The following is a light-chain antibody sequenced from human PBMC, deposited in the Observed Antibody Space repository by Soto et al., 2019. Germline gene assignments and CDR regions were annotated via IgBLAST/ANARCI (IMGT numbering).Light chain of an antibody. V-gene: IGKV1-39*01. CDR1: QNIASY. CDR2: AAS. Sequence: DIQMTQSPSSLSASVGDRVTITCRASQNIASYLNWYQQRPGKAPELLIYAASSLQSGVPLRFSGSGSGTEFTLTIDSLQPEDFESYYCQQNFNVPRTFGQGTKVEI. J-gene: IGKJ1*01. CDR3: QQNFNVPRT.